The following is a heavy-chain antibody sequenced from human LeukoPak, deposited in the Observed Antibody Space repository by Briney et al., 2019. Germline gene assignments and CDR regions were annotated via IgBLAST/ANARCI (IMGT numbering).Heavy chain of an antibody. D-gene: IGHD3-16*01. CDR2: ISGSGGST. V-gene: IGHV3-23*01. J-gene: IGHJ4*02. CDR1: GFTFSSYA. CDR3: AKGYYDYVWGSYYFDY. Sequence: GGSLRLSCAASGFTFSSYAMSWVRQAPGKGLEWVPAISGSGGSTYYADSVKGRFTISRDNSRDTLYLQMNSLRAEDTAVYYCAKGYYDYVWGSYYFDYWGQGTLVTVSS.